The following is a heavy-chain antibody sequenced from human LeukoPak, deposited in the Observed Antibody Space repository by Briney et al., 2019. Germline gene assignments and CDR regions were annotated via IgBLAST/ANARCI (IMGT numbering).Heavy chain of an antibody. Sequence: GGSLRLSCAASGFTFSSYSMNWVRQAPGKGLEWVSYISSSGSTIYYADSVKGRFTISRDNAKNSLYLQMNSLRAEDTAVYYCASKGGRFLEWLAAFDIWGQGTMVTVSS. V-gene: IGHV3-48*04. CDR3: ASKGGRFLEWLAAFDI. J-gene: IGHJ3*02. CDR1: GFTFSSYS. D-gene: IGHD3-3*01. CDR2: ISSSGSTI.